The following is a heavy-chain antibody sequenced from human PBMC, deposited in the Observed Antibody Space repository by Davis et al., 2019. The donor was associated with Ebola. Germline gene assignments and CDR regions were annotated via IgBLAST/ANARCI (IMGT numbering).Heavy chain of an antibody. V-gene: IGHV3-21*01. D-gene: IGHD3-16*01. Sequence: GESLKISCAASGFTFSTYSMSWVRQAPGKGLEWVSSFSSDSDYIYYADSAKGRFTISRDNAKNSLYLQMNSLRAEDTAVYYWARDRPLDFFFGDYYGMDVWGQGTTVTVSS. CDR1: GFTFSTYS. CDR3: ARDRPLDFFFGDYYGMDV. CDR2: FSSDSDYI. J-gene: IGHJ6*02.